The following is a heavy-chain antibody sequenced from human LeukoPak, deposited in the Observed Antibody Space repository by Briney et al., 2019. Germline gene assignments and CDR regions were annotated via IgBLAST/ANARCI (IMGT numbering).Heavy chain of an antibody. J-gene: IGHJ6*03. CDR3: AREGGPNGLLAGYMDV. V-gene: IGHV1-18*01. CDR1: GYAFTSYG. D-gene: IGHD2-8*01. Sequence: ASVKVSCKASGYAFTSYGISWVRQAPGQGLEWMGWISAYNGNTNYAQKLQGRVTMTTDTSTSTAYMELRSLRSDDTAVYYCAREGGPNGLLAGYMDVWGKGTTVTVSS. CDR2: ISAYNGNT.